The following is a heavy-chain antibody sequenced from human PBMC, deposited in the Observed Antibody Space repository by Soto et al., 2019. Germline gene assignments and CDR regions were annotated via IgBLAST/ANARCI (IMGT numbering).Heavy chain of an antibody. J-gene: IGHJ6*02. V-gene: IGHV1-69*13. CDR3: ARGDQYYDFWSGYYSPTYYYYGMDV. CDR2: IIPIFGTA. Sequence: ASVKVSCKTSGYRFSDYGINWVRQAPGQGLEWMGGIIPIFGTANYAQKFQGRVTITADESTSTAYMELSSLRSEDTAVYYCARGDQYYDFWSGYYSPTYYYYGMDVWGQGTTVTVSS. D-gene: IGHD3-3*01. CDR1: GYRFSDYG.